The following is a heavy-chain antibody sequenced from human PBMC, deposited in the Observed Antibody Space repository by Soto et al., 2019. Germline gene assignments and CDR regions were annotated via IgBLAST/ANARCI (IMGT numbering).Heavy chain of an antibody. CDR3: ARLAAAGTWYYYYGMDV. Sequence: SETLSLTYRVSGDSISSTCWLTWVRQPPGKGLEWIGEVYHSGSTRYNPSLKGRVTISVDTSKNQFSLKLSSVTAADTAVYYCARLAAAGTWYYYYGMDVWGQGTTVT. CDR2: VYHSGST. V-gene: IGHV4-4*02. J-gene: IGHJ6*02. D-gene: IGHD6-13*01. CDR1: GDSISSTCW.